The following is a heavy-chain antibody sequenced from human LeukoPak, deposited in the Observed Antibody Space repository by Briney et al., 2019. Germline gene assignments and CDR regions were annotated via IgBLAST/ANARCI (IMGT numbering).Heavy chain of an antibody. D-gene: IGHD3-10*01. CDR1: GFTFSSYS. CDR2: ISSSSSYI. CDR3: ARIYGSGSYYNHGMDV. V-gene: IGHV3-21*01. J-gene: IGHJ6*02. Sequence: GGSLRLSCAASGFTFSSYSMNWVRQAPGKGLEWVSSISSSSSYIYYADSVKGRFTISRDNAKNSLYLQMNSLRAEDTAVYYCARIYGSGSYYNHGMDVWGQGTTVTVSS.